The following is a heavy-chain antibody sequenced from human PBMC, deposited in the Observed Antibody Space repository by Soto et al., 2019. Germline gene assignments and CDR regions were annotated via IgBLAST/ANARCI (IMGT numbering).Heavy chain of an antibody. D-gene: IGHD6-13*01. J-gene: IGHJ6*02. V-gene: IGHV3-23*01. CDR3: AKDSSSWWYYYYGMDV. Sequence: LRLSCAASGFTFSSYAMSWVRQAPGKGLEWVSAISGSGGSTYYADSVKGRFTISRDNSKNTLYLQMNSLRAEDTAVYYCAKDSSSWWYYYYGMDVWGQGTTVTVSS. CDR1: GFTFSSYA. CDR2: ISGSGGST.